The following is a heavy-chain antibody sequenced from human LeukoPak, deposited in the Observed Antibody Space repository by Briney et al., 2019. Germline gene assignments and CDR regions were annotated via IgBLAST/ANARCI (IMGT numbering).Heavy chain of an antibody. J-gene: IGHJ4*02. CDR1: GGSISSGGYY. V-gene: IGHV4-31*03. CDR3: ARGYLGIAAAGTFNYFDY. CDR2: IYYSGST. Sequence: SETLSLTCTVSGGSISSGGYYWSWIRQHPGKGLEWIGYIYYSGSTYYNPSLKSRVTISVDTSKSQFSLKLSSVTAADTAVYYCARGYLGIAAAGTFNYFDYWGQGTLVTVSS. D-gene: IGHD6-13*01.